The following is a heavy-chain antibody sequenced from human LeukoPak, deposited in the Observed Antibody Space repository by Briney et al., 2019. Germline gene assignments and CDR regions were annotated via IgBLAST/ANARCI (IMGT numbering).Heavy chain of an antibody. CDR1: GFTFSSYS. D-gene: IGHD3-22*01. J-gene: IGHJ4*02. CDR3: ARDQYYYDSSGYYGY. V-gene: IGHV3-21*01. Sequence: GGSLRLSCAASGFTFSSYSMNWVRQAPGKGLEWVSSISSSSSYIYYADSVKGRFTISRDNAKNSLYLQMNSLRAEDTAVYYCARDQYYYDSSGYYGYWGQGTLVTVSS. CDR2: ISSSSSYI.